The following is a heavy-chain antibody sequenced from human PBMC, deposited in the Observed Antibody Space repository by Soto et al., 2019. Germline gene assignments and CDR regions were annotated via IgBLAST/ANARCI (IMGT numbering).Heavy chain of an antibody. CDR2: IKQDGSVK. V-gene: IGHV3-7*03. J-gene: IGHJ5*01. D-gene: IGHD3-10*01. CDR1: GFTLSNYW. Sequence: ESGGGLVQSGGSLRLSCAASGFTLSNYWISWVRQAPGTGLEWVANIKQDGSVKYYVDSVKGRFTISIDNAKSSLYLQMNSLRAEDTALYYCARDYYGSGSHDSWGQGTLVTVSS. CDR3: ARDYYGSGSHDS.